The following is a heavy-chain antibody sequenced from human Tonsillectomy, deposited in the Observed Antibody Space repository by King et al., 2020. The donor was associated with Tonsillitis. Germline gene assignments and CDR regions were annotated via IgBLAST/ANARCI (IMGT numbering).Heavy chain of an antibody. D-gene: IGHD5-24*01. Sequence: VQLVESGGGLVQPGRSLRLSCAVSGFTFEDYAMHWVRQAPGKGLEWVSGISWKSGSIGYADSVKGRFTISRDNAKNSLYLEMNSLRAEDTALYYCAKDXASXIXEXNGMXVXGQGXXVTXSS. CDR2: ISWKSGSI. V-gene: IGHV3-9*01. J-gene: IGHJ6*02. CDR1: GFTFEDYA. CDR3: AKDXASXIXEXNGMXV.